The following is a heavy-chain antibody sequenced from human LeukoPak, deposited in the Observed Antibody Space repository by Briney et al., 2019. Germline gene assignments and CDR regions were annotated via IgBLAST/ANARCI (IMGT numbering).Heavy chain of an antibody. Sequence: ASVKVSCKASGYSFVGYGITWVQQAPGQGLEGLGWFNPENGNTNYAQKVQGRVTMTADTSTSTSYMELRSLRSDDTAVYYCAREHSSSWDQFDYWGQGTLVTVSS. CDR3: AREHSSSWDQFDY. D-gene: IGHD6-13*01. J-gene: IGHJ4*02. CDR1: GYSFVGYG. V-gene: IGHV1-18*01. CDR2: FNPENGNT.